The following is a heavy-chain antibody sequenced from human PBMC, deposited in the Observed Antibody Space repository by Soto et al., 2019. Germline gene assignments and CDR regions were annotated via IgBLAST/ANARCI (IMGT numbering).Heavy chain of an antibody. J-gene: IGHJ1*01. CDR1: GYTFTSYA. V-gene: IGHV1-3*01. CDR2: INAGNGNT. CDR3: ATTKRVVVAATGYFQH. Sequence: GASVKVSCKASGYTFTSYAMHWVRQAPGQRLEWMGWINAGNGNTKYSQKFQGRVTITRDTSASTAYMELSSLRSEDTAVYYCATTKRVVVAATGYFQHWGQGTLVTVSS. D-gene: IGHD2-15*01.